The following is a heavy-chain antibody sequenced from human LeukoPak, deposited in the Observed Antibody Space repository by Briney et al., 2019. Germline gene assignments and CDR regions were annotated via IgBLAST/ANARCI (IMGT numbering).Heavy chain of an antibody. D-gene: IGHD1-26*01. CDR2: ICSGGST. J-gene: IGHJ4*02. V-gene: IGHV3-66*02. CDR1: GFTVSSNY. Sequence: PGGSLRLSCAASGFTVSSNYMSWVRQAPGKGLEWVSVICSGGSTYYADSVKGRFTISRDNSKNTLYLQMNSLRAEDTAVYYCARDPSYIVGASPFDYWGQGTLVTVSS. CDR3: ARDPSYIVGASPFDY.